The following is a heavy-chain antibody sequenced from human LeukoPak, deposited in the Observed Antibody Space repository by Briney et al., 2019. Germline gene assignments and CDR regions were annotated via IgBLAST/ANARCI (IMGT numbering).Heavy chain of an antibody. CDR1: GGSISGYY. Sequence: PSETLSLTCAVYGGSISGYYWSWIRQPPGKGLEWIGEINHSGSTNYNPSLKSRVTISVDTSKNQFSLKLSSVTAADTAVYYCAGRITMIVAPMAWGQGTLVTVSS. CDR2: INHSGST. D-gene: IGHD3-22*01. V-gene: IGHV4-34*01. J-gene: IGHJ5*02. CDR3: AGRITMIVAPMA.